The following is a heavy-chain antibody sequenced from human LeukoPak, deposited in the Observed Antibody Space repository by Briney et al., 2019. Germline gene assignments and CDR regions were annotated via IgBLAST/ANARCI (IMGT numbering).Heavy chain of an antibody. CDR3: AREFYYESSAYGFEY. CDR2: INPSGGST. CDR1: GYTFTGYY. Sequence: GASVKVSCKASGYTFTGYYMHWVRQAPGQGLEWMGIINPSGGSTSYAQKFQGRVTMTRDTSTSTVYMELSSLRSEDTAVYYCAREFYYESSAYGFEYWGQGTLVTVSS. V-gene: IGHV1-46*01. J-gene: IGHJ4*02. D-gene: IGHD3-22*01.